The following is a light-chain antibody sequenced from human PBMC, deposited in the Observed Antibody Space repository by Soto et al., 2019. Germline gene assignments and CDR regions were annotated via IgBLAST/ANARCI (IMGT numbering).Light chain of an antibody. CDR2: DTS. J-gene: IGLJ2*01. Sequence: QAVVTQEPSLTVSPGGTVTLTCASSTGAVTSGHYPYWFQQKPGQAPRTLIYDTSNKHSWTPARFSGSLLGGNPALTLSGAQPEDEAEYFCLLSYGGARRVFGGGTQLTVL. CDR3: LLSYGGARRV. CDR1: TGAVTSGHY. V-gene: IGLV7-46*01.